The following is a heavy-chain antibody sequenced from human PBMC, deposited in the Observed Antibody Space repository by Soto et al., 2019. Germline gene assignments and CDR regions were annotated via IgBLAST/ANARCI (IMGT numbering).Heavy chain of an antibody. V-gene: IGHV3-23*01. CDR1: GFTFSSYA. CDR3: AKVTGGESRTGWLTPPLYYYYGMDV. Sequence: GGSLRLSCAASGFTFSSYAMSWVRQAPGKGLEWVSAISGSGGSTYYADSVKGRFTISRDNSKNTLYLQMNSLRAEDTAVYYCAKVTGGESRTGWLTPPLYYYYGMDVWGQGNTVTVSS. CDR2: ISGSGGST. D-gene: IGHD5-12*01. J-gene: IGHJ6*02.